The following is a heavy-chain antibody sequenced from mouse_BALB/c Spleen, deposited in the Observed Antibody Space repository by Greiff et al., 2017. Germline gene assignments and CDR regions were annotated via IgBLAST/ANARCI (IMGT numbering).Heavy chain of an antibody. D-gene: IGHD2-1*01. CDR1: GFTFSSFG. J-gene: IGHJ3*01. Sequence: EVMLVESGGGLVQPGGSRKLSCAASGFTFSSFGMHWVRQAPEKGLEWVAYISSGSSTIYYADTVKGRFTISRDNPKNTLFLQMTSLRSEDTAMYYCARDGNYSFAYWGQGTLVTVSA. V-gene: IGHV5-17*02. CDR2: ISSGSSTI. CDR3: ARDGNYSFAY.